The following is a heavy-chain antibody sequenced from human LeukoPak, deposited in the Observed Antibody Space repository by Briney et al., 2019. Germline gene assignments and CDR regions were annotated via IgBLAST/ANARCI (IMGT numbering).Heavy chain of an antibody. Sequence: GGSLRLSCAASGFTFSSYAMSWVRQAPGKGLEWVSAISGSGGSTYYADSVKGRFTISRDNSKNTLYLQMNSLRAEDTAVYYCAKSSYYDSSGYYREYYFDYWGQGTLVTVSS. CDR1: GFTFSSYA. CDR3: AKSSYYDSSGYYREYYFDY. V-gene: IGHV3-23*01. D-gene: IGHD3-22*01. CDR2: ISGSGGST. J-gene: IGHJ4*02.